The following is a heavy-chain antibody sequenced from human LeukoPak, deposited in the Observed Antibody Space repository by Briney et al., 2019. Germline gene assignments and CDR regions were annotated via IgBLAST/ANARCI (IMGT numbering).Heavy chain of an antibody. V-gene: IGHV4-31*03. CDR2: IYYSGST. CDR3: ARILPANYFDY. CDR1: GGSISSGGYY. D-gene: IGHD1-26*01. J-gene: IGHJ4*02. Sequence: SETLSLSCTVSGGSISSGGYYWSWIRQHPGKGLEWIGYIYYSGSTYYNPSLKSRVTISVDTSKNQFSLKLSSVTAADTAVYYCARILPANYFDYWGEETLATVSS.